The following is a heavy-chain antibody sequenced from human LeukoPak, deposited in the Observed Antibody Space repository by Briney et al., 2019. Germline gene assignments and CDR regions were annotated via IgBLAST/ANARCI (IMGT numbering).Heavy chain of an antibody. D-gene: IGHD6-6*01. Sequence: PSETLSLTCTVSGGSISSYYWSWIRQPPGRGLEWIGYIYYSGSTNYNPSLKSRVTISVDTSKNQFSLKLSSVTAADTAVYYCASEYSGSSGFDYWGQGTLVTVSS. J-gene: IGHJ4*02. CDR2: IYYSGST. CDR3: ASEYSGSSGFDY. V-gene: IGHV4-59*01. CDR1: GGSISSYY.